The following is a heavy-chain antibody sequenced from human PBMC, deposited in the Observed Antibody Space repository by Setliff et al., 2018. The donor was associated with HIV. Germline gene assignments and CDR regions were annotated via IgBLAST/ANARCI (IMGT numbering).Heavy chain of an antibody. V-gene: IGHV3-48*04. CDR1: GFTFSTYS. D-gene: IGHD3-10*01. Sequence: PGGSLRLSCAASGFTFSTYSMNWVRQAPGKGLEWISYITSGGTSTNYADSVKGRFTISRDNAKNSLFLQMNSLRVEDTAVYYCATGPKEVGVTVEDFWGQGTLVTVSS. J-gene: IGHJ4*02. CDR2: ITSGGTST. CDR3: ATGPKEVGVTVEDF.